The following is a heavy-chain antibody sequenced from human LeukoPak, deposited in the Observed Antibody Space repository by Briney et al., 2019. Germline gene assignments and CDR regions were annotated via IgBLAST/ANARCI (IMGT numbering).Heavy chain of an antibody. CDR2: IYYSGST. J-gene: IGHJ4*02. CDR3: ARETHITMIEY. CDR1: GGSISSYY. Sequence: SETLSLTCTVSGGSISSYYWSWIRQPPGKGLEWIGYIYYSGSTNCNPSLKSRVTISVDTSKNQFSLKLSSVTAADTAVYYCARETHITMIEYWGQGTLVTVSS. V-gene: IGHV4-59*01. D-gene: IGHD3-22*01.